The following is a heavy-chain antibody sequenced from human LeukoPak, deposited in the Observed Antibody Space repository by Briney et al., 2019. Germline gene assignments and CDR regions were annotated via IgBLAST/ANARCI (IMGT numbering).Heavy chain of an antibody. CDR3: ASGHERKYQLLYYFDY. CDR1: GGSISSGSYY. CDR2: IYTSGST. J-gene: IGHJ4*02. V-gene: IGHV4-61*02. D-gene: IGHD2-2*01. Sequence: NASETLSLTCTVSGGSISSGSYYWSWIRQPAGKGLEWIGRIYTSGSTNYNPSLKSRVTISVDTSKNQSSLKLSSVTAADTAVYYCASGHERKYQLLYYFDYWGQGTLVTVSS.